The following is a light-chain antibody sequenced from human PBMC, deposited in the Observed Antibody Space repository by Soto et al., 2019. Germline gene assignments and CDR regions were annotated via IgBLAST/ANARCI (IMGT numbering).Light chain of an antibody. CDR3: HQYYKWYT. J-gene: IGKJ2*01. Sequence: EIVMTQSPATLSVSPGERATLSCRASQSVGSNLAWYQQKPGQAPRLLIYGASSRAPGIPATFSGSGSGTEFSLTISSLQSEDFAVYYCHQYYKWYTCGQGTKLEIK. V-gene: IGKV3-15*01. CDR2: GAS. CDR1: QSVGSN.